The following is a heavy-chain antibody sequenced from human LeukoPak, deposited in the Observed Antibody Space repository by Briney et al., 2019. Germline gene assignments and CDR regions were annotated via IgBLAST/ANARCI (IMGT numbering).Heavy chain of an antibody. CDR3: AKDGIAARRIDY. CDR2: IRYDGSNK. V-gene: IGHV3-30*02. CDR1: GFTFSSYA. Sequence: PGGSLRLSCAASGFTFSSYAMSWVRQARGKGLEWVAFIRYDGSNKYYADSVKGRFTISRDNSKNTLYLQMNSLRAEDTAVYYCAKDGIAARRIDYWGQGTLVTVSS. D-gene: IGHD6-6*01. J-gene: IGHJ4*02.